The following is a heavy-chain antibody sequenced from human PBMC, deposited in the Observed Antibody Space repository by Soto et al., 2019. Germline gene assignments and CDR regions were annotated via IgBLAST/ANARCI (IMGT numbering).Heavy chain of an antibody. V-gene: IGHV4-39*07. D-gene: IGHD3-22*01. J-gene: IGHJ4*02. CDR2: IYYGGST. CDR3: ARVRREYDNSGPVDY. CDR1: GGSLSSSSYY. Sequence: LSLTCTVSGGSLSSSSYYWGWNRQAPGKGLEWIGRIYYGGSTYYNPSLQSRVTMSVDRSRNQFSLKLNSVTAADTAVYYCARVRREYDNSGPVDYWGQGTLVTVSS.